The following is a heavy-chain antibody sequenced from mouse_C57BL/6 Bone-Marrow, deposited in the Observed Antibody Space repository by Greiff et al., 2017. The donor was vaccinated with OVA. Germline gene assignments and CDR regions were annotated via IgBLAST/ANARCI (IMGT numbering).Heavy chain of an antibody. Sequence: DVMLVESGGDLVKPGGSLKLSCAASGFTFSSYGMSWVRQTPDKRLEWVATISSGGSYTYYPDSVKGRFTISRDNAKNTLYLQMSSLKSEDTAMYYCARRYYGTSYAMDYWGQGTSVTVSS. CDR3: ARRYYGTSYAMDY. V-gene: IGHV5-6*02. CDR2: ISSGGSYT. J-gene: IGHJ4*01. D-gene: IGHD1-1*01. CDR1: GFTFSSYG.